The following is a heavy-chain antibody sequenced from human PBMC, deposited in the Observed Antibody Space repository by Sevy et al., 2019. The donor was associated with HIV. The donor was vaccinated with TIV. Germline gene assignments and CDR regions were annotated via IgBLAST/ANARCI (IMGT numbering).Heavy chain of an antibody. V-gene: IGHV3-7*01. CDR3: VTDDRPSGWLFDF. CDR1: GFSFRSYW. D-gene: IGHD6-19*01. CDR2: INRDESAR. J-gene: IGHJ4*02. Sequence: GGYLRLSCAASGFSFRSYWMTWVRQAPGKGLEWVDNINRDESARNYVDSVKGRFTISRDNAKNLLYLQINSLRVDDTAVYYCVTDDRPSGWLFDFWGPGAQVTVSS.